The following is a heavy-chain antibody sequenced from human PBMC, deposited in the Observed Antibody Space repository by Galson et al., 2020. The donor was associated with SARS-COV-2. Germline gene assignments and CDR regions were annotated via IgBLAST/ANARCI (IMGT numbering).Heavy chain of an antibody. CDR2: INPSGGST. CDR3: ARSRPSDYDYVWGSYCPVDAFDI. Sequence: ASVKVSCKASGYTFTSYYMHWVRQAPGQGLEWMGIINPSGGSTSYAQKFQGRVTMTRDTSTSTVYMELSSLRSEDTAVYYCARSRPSDYDYVWGSYCPVDAFDIWGQGTMVTVSS. CDR1: GYTFTSYY. V-gene: IGHV1-46*01. J-gene: IGHJ3*02. D-gene: IGHD3-16*01.